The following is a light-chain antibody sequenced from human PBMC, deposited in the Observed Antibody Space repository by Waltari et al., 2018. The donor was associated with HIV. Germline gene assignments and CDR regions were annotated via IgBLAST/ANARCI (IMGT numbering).Light chain of an antibody. CDR3: QQRSNWPP. V-gene: IGKV3-11*01. CDR1: QSVSSY. J-gene: IGKJ5*01. CDR2: DAS. Sequence: EIVLTQSPATLSLSPGGRATLSCRASQSVSSYLAWYQQKPGQAPRLLIYDASNRATGIPARFSGSGSGTDFTLTISSLEPEDFAVYYCQQRSNWPPFGQGTRLEIK.